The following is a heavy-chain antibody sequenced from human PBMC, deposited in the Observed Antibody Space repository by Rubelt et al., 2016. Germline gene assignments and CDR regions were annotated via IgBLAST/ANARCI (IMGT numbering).Heavy chain of an antibody. V-gene: IGHV1-18*01. CDR2: INPNSGGT. D-gene: IGHD5-18*01. J-gene: IGHJ6*02. Sequence: LGGMGRINPNSGGTNYAQKLQGRVTMTTDTSTSTAYMELRSLRSDDTAVYYCARVDTVMAGYYGMDVWGQGTTVTVSS. CDR3: ARVDTVMAGYYGMDV.